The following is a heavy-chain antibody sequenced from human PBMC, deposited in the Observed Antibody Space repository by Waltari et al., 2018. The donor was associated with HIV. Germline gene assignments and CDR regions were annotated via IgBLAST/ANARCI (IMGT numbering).Heavy chain of an antibody. CDR2: IWYDGGNE. CDR3: ARDWTITATTRVDF. Sequence: QVPLAESGGGVVQPGRSLRLHCVASGFIFNNFGMHWVRQKPGKGLEWVAAIWYDGGNEYDADSGKGRFTISRDNAKNTLYLQMNSLRAEDTAVYYCARDWTITATTRVDFWGPGTLVTVSS. CDR1: GFIFNNFG. D-gene: IGHD1-20*01. V-gene: IGHV3-33*01. J-gene: IGHJ4*03.